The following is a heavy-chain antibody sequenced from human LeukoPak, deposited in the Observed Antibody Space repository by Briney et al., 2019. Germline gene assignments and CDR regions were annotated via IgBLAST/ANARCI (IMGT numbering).Heavy chain of an antibody. CDR2: IYYSGTT. Sequence: KPSQTLSLTCTVSGGSISSGSYYWSGTRQHPGKGLEWIGYIYYSGTTYYNPSLKSRITMSVDTSKNQFSLKLSSVTAADTAVYYCARGASREGYWGQGTLVTVSS. V-gene: IGHV4-31*03. CDR3: ARGASREGY. D-gene: IGHD1-26*01. J-gene: IGHJ4*02. CDR1: GGSISSGSYY.